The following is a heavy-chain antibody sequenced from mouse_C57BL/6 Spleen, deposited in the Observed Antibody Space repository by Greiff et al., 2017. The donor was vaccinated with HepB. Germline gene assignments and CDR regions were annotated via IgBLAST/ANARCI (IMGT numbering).Heavy chain of an antibody. Sequence: QVQLQQSGPELVKPGASVKISCKASGYAFSSSWMNWVKQRPGKGLEWIGRIYPGDGDTNYNGKFKGKATLTADKSSSTAYMQLSSLTSEDSAVYFCARDDYDVVDYWGQGTTLTVSS. CDR3: ARDDYDVVDY. CDR1: GYAFSSSW. J-gene: IGHJ2*01. D-gene: IGHD2-4*01. V-gene: IGHV1-82*01. CDR2: IYPGDGDT.